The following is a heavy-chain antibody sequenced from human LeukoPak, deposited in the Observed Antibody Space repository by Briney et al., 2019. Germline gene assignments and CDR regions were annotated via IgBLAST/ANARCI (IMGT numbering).Heavy chain of an antibody. J-gene: IGHJ5*02. D-gene: IGHD3-10*01. Sequence: GGSLRLSCAASGFTFGDYAMHWVRQAPGKGLEWVSIISGSADTTYYADSVKGRFTISRDSCKNTLSLQMNSLGADDTAVYYCAKSGSGSYLNWLGPWGQGALVAVSS. V-gene: IGHV3-23*01. CDR1: GFTFGDYA. CDR2: ISGSADTT. CDR3: AKSGSGSYLNWLGP.